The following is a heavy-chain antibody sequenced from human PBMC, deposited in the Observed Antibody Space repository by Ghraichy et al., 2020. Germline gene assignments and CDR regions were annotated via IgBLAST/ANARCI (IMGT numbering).Heavy chain of an antibody. D-gene: IGHD3-22*01. CDR3: ARERGYDVAYSNLQR. CDR1: GFTFSSYW. J-gene: IGHJ1*01. V-gene: IGHV3-7*03. Sequence: GGSLRLSCVASGFTFSSYWMSWVRQAPGKGLEWVANINQDGSEKYYVDSVKGRFTISRDNANNSLYLQINSLRAEDTAVYYCARERGYDVAYSNLQRWGQGTLVTASS. CDR2: INQDGSEK.